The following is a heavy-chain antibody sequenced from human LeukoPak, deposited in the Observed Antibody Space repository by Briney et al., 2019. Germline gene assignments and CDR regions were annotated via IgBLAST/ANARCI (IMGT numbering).Heavy chain of an antibody. CDR2: ISGSGGST. Sequence: GGSLRLSCAASGFTFSSYGMSWVRQAPGKGLEWVSAISGSGGSTYYADSVKGRFTISRDNSKNTLYLQMNSLRAEDTAVYYCAKDSPYDSSGYPPYYFDYWGQGTLVTVSS. CDR1: GFTFSSYG. J-gene: IGHJ4*02. CDR3: AKDSPYDSSGYPPYYFDY. V-gene: IGHV3-23*01. D-gene: IGHD3-22*01.